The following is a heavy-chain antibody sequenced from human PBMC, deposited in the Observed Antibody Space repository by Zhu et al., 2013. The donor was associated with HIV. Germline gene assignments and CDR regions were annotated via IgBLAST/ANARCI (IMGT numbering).Heavy chain of an antibody. CDR2: IIPIFGTA. D-gene: IGHD3-22*01. Sequence: QVQLVQSGAEVKKPGSSVKVSCKASGGTFSSYAISWVRQAPGQGLEWMGGIIPIFGTANYAQKFQGRVTITADESTSTAYMELSSLRSEDTAVYYCARDPRDSSGYYEETDAFDIWAKGQWSPSLQ. CDR1: GGTFSSYA. J-gene: IGHJ3*02. CDR3: ARDPRDSSGYYEETDAFDI. V-gene: IGHV1-69*01.